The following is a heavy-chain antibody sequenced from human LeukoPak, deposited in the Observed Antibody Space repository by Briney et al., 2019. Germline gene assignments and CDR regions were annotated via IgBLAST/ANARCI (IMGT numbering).Heavy chain of an antibody. V-gene: IGHV4-39*01. J-gene: IGHJ4*02. Sequence: SXXLSLTCTVSGGSISSSNYYWGWIRQSPGKDLEWVGTIYYTGSTYYNPSLRSRVTISVDTSKNQFSLQLSSVTAADTAVYYCARLPSGYHFDYWGQGTLVTVSS. CDR3: ARLPSGYHFDY. CDR2: IYYTGST. D-gene: IGHD3-22*01. CDR1: GGSISSSNYY.